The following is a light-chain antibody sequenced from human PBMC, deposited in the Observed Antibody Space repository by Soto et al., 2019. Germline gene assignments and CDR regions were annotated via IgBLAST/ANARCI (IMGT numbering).Light chain of an antibody. V-gene: IGKV1-9*01. Sequence: IQLTQSPSSLSASVGDSVTITCRASQDISSHLAWYQQKPGKAPKVLIYAASTLESGIPSRFSGSGSGTDFTLTISSLQAEDFATYYCQQVKSFIPLTLGGGTKVDIK. CDR3: QQVKSFIPLT. J-gene: IGKJ4*01. CDR1: QDISSH. CDR2: AAS.